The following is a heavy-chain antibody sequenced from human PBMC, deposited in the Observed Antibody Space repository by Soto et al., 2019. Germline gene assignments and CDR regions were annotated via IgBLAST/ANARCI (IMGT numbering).Heavy chain of an antibody. Sequence: SETLSLTCPVSGGSISGYYWSWIRQPTGKGLEWIGYMYNTGSTVYNPSFKSRVTISVDTSKSQLSLRLNSVTAADTAVYYCARDLWGYCGTDCYPLDVWGQGTTVTVSS. CDR1: GGSISGYY. D-gene: IGHD2-21*02. J-gene: IGHJ6*02. CDR3: ARDLWGYCGTDCYPLDV. CDR2: MYNTGST. V-gene: IGHV4-59*01.